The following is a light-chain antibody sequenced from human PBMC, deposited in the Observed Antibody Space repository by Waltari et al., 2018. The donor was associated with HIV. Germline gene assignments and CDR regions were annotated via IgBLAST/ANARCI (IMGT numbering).Light chain of an antibody. CDR1: QSITTK. CDR2: GAS. Sequence: DIVMTQSPATLSVSPGERVTLSCRASQSITTKLAWYQQTPGQAPRLLIYGASTRAPGIPDRFSGSGSGTEFTLTISSLQSEDFAIYYCQQYNNWPPWTFGQGTKVEI. J-gene: IGKJ1*01. CDR3: QQYNNWPPWT. V-gene: IGKV3-15*01.